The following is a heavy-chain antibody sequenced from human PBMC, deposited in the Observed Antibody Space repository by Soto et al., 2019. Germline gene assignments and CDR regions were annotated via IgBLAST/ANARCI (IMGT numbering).Heavy chain of an antibody. CDR1: GGSISSGDYY. CDR3: ARQPMVRGVIFDY. CDR2: IYYSGST. Sequence: TLSLTCTVSGGSISSGDYYWSWIRQPPGKGLEWIGYIYYSGSTYYNPSLKSRVTISVDTSKNQFSLKLSSVTAADTAVYYCARQPMVRGVIFDYWGQGTLGTVAS. D-gene: IGHD3-10*01. V-gene: IGHV4-30-4*01. J-gene: IGHJ4*02.